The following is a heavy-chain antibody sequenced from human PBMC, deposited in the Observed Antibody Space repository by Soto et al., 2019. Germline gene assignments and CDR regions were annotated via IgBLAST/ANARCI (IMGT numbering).Heavy chain of an antibody. D-gene: IGHD1-26*01. CDR2: ISWDGGST. J-gene: IGHJ4*02. CDR3: ASHSGSNQLKFDY. Sequence: GSLRLSCAASGLTFDDYTMHWVRQAPGKGLEWVSLISWDGGSTYYADSVKGRFTISRDNSKNSLYLQMNSLRTEDTALYYCASHSGSNQLKFDYWGQGTLVTVSS. V-gene: IGHV3-43*01. CDR1: GLTFDDYT.